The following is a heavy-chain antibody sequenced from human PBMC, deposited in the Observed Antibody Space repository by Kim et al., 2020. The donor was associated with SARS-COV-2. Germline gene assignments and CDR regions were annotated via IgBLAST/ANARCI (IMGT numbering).Heavy chain of an antibody. CDR1: GITFSRSG. CDR2: ISYDGTSK. CDR3: ARDRAGTDIDH. D-gene: IGHD1-1*01. J-gene: IGHJ4*02. V-gene: IGHV3-30*03. Sequence: GGSLRLSCVASGITFSRSGMHWVRQAPGKGLDWVAFISYDGTSKDYTDAVKGRFTISRDNSKNTLYLQMNTLRGEDSAVYYCARDRAGTDIDHWGQGALATASS.